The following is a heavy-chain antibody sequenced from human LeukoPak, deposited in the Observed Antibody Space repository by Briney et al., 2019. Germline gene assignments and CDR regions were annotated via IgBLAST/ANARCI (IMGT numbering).Heavy chain of an antibody. Sequence: SVKVSCKASGGTFSSYAISWVRQAPGQGLEWMGRIIPILGIANYAQKFQGRVTITADKSTSTAYMELSSLRSEDTAVYYCATSLDTAMGDFDYWGQGTLVTVSS. J-gene: IGHJ4*02. D-gene: IGHD5-18*01. CDR2: IIPILGIA. CDR1: GGTFSSYA. CDR3: ATSLDTAMGDFDY. V-gene: IGHV1-69*04.